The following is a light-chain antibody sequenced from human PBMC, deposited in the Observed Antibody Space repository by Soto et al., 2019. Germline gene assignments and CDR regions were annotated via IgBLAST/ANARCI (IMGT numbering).Light chain of an antibody. CDR2: AAS. CDR1: QSIGIY. J-gene: IGKJ1*01. CDR3: QQSDSNPWT. Sequence: QMTQSPSSLSGFVGDRVNISCRASQSIGIYLNWYQQKPGKAPKFLIYAASYVQTGAPSRFSGSGSGTDFTLTITSLQPEESATYYCQQSDSNPWTFGQGTKVDIK. V-gene: IGKV1-39*01.